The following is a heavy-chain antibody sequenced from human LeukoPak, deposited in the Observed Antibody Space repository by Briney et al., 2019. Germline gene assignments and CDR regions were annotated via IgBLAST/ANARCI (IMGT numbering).Heavy chain of an antibody. CDR1: GFTFSSYT. CDR2: ISSSSSYM. Sequence: GGSLRLSCAASGFTFSSYTMNWVRQAPGKGLEGVSSISSSSSYMYYSGSVMGRFTISRDDAKNSLQLQMNSLRAEDTAVYYCARARYSSSSGSDSWGQGTLVTVSS. CDR3: ARARYSSSSGSDS. D-gene: IGHD6-6*01. V-gene: IGHV3-21*01. J-gene: IGHJ4*02.